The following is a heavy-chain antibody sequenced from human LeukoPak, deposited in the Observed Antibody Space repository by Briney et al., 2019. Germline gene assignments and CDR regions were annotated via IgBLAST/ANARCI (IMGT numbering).Heavy chain of an antibody. J-gene: IGHJ4*02. D-gene: IGHD3-9*01. CDR3: ARMGFHYDILTGYYTAPYDY. V-gene: IGHV1-8*01. CDR2: KNPNSGNT. Sequence: GASVKVSCKASGYTFTSYDINWVRQATGQGLEWMGWKNPNSGNTGYAQKFQGRVTMTRNTSISTAYMELSSLRSEDTAVYYCARMGFHYDILTGYYTAPYDYWGQGTLVTVSS. CDR1: GYTFTSYD.